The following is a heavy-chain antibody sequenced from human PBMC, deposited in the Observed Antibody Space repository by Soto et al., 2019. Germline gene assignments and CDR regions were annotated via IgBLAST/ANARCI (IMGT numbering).Heavy chain of an antibody. D-gene: IGHD3-22*01. V-gene: IGHV3-49*03. CDR2: IRSKAYGGTT. Sequence: SLRLSCTASGFTFGDYAMSWFRQAPGKGLEWVGSIRSKAYGGTTEYAASVKGRFTISRDDSKSIAYLQMNSLKTEDTVVYYCTRDTSGYYLKDDYWGQGTLVTVSS. CDR1: GFTFGDYA. CDR3: TRDTSGYYLKDDY. J-gene: IGHJ4*02.